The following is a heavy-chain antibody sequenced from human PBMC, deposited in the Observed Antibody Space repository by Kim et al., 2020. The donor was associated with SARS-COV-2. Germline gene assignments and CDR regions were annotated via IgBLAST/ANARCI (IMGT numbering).Heavy chain of an antibody. CDR2: ISSSSSYI. Sequence: GGSLRLSCAASGFTFSSYSMNWVRQAPGKGLEWVSSISSSSSYIYYADSVKGRFTISRDNAKNSLYLQMNSLRAEDTAVYYCARDRWEFQSWWLLNGWGQGTLVTVSS. J-gene: IGHJ4*02. CDR1: GFTFSSYS. CDR3: ARDRWEFQSWWLLNG. D-gene: IGHD3-22*01. V-gene: IGHV3-21*01.